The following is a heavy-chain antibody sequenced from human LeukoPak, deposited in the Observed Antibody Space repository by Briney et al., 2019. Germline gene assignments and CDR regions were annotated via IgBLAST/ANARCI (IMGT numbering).Heavy chain of an antibody. J-gene: IGHJ4*02. V-gene: IGHV4-4*07. CDR2: ICTSGST. CDR3: ARDRFGDLNYFDY. Sequence: PSETLSLTCTVSGGSISSYFWSWIRQPAGKGLEWIGRICTSGSTNYNPSLKSRVTISADKSTNQFSLKLSSVTAADTAVYYCARDRFGDLNYFDYWGQGTLVTVSS. CDR1: GGSISSYF. D-gene: IGHD3-3*01.